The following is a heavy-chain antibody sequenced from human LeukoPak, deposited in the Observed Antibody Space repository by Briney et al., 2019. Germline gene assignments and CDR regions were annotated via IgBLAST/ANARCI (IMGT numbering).Heavy chain of an antibody. CDR3: ARNFDSHNAFDV. J-gene: IGHJ3*01. CDR2: IYYNGST. Sequence: SQTLSLTCTVSLDSISSGDYYWSWIRQHPGKGLEWIGYIYYNGSTYYNPSLKSRVLISIDTSKNQFSLNLSSVTAADTALYYCARNFDSHNAFDVWGQGTMVTVSS. CDR1: LDSISSGDYY. D-gene: IGHD3-22*01. V-gene: IGHV4-31*03.